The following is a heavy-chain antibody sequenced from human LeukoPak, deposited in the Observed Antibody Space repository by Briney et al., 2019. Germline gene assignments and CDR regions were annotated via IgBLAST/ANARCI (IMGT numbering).Heavy chain of an antibody. CDR2: ISTGSRYM. D-gene: IGHD5-18*01. V-gene: IGHV3-21*01. CDR3: ARWADSYGRGHYYYYLDV. CDR1: GFTFSSYS. J-gene: IGHJ6*03. Sequence: GGSLRLSCAASGFTFSSYSMAWVRQVPGKGLEWVSFISTGSRYMLYAASVKGRFTISRDTAENSLYLQMNSLRVEDTAVYYCARWADSYGRGHYYYYLDVWGKGTTVIVSS.